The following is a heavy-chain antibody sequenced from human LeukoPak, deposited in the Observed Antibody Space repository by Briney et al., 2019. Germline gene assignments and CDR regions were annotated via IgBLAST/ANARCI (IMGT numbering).Heavy chain of an antibody. V-gene: IGHV5-51*01. CDR2: IYPDDSDT. Sequence: GESLQISCEGSGYSFTSYWIGWVRQMPGKGLEWMGIIYPDDSDTRYSPSFQGQVTISADKSISTAYLQWSSLKASDTAIYYCARSGYSSSLFDYWGQGTLVTVSS. D-gene: IGHD6-13*01. J-gene: IGHJ4*02. CDR3: ARSGYSSSLFDY. CDR1: GYSFTSYW.